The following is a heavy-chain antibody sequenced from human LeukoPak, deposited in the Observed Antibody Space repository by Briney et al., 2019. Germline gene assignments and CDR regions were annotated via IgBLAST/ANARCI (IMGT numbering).Heavy chain of an antibody. Sequence: GESLKISCKGSGYKFNMYWIGWVRQMPGKGLEWMGIIYPGDSDTRYSPPFQGQVTISADKSISTAYLQWSSLKASDTAMYYCARWAASGSGLDYWGQGTLATVSS. J-gene: IGHJ4*02. V-gene: IGHV5-51*01. CDR1: GYKFNMYW. D-gene: IGHD2-15*01. CDR3: ARWAASGSGLDY. CDR2: IYPGDSDT.